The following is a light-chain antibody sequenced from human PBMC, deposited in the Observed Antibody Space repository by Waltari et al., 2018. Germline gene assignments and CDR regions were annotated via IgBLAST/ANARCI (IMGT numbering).Light chain of an antibody. J-gene: IGKJ2*01. V-gene: IGKV3-20*01. CDR1: QSIVPNY. Sequence: DIVLTQSPGTLSLSPGERATLSCRASQSIVPNYLAWYQQRPGQPPKLVIFGTSARALGIPERFNGSGSDTLFTLTIDNLQLEDYGMYFCHQYGGSPYTFGQGT. CDR3: HQYGGSPYT. CDR2: GTS.